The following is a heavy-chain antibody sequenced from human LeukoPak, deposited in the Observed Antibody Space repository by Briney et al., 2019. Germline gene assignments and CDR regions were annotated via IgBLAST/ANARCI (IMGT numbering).Heavy chain of an antibody. CDR1: GFTFSSYW. CDR2: ISGSGSNT. D-gene: IGHD6-6*01. CDR3: AKAPLYSSSSDYYGMDV. J-gene: IGHJ6*02. Sequence: GGSLRLSCAASGFTFSSYWMSWVRQAPGKGLEWVSAISGSGSNTYYADSVKGRFTISRDNSKNTLYLQMNSLRAEDTAVYYCAKAPLYSSSSDYYGMDVWGQGTTVTVSS. V-gene: IGHV3-23*01.